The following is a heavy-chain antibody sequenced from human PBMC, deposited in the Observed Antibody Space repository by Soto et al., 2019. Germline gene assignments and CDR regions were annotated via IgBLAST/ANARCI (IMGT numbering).Heavy chain of an antibody. V-gene: IGHV4-4*02. CDR1: GASIGTNNW. CDR2: VSHSGTT. J-gene: IGHJ4*02. CDR3: AVPGRGDFDY. D-gene: IGHD5-12*01. Sequence: QVQLQESGPGLVEPSGTLSLTCAVSGASIGTNNWWSWVRQPPGKGLEWIGEVSHSGTTNCNPSLKSRVTISIDMSKNQFSLTLTSMTAADTALYYCAVPGRGDFDYWSQGTLVTVSS.